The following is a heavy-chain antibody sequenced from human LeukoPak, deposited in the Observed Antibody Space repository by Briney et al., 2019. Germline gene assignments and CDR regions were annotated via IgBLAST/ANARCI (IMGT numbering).Heavy chain of an antibody. J-gene: IGHJ4*02. CDR2: ISAYNGNT. V-gene: IGHV1-18*01. Sequence: GASVKVSCKASGYTFTSYGISWVRQAPGQGLEWMGWISAYNGNTNYAQKLQGRVIMTTDTSTSTAYMELRSLRSDDTAVYYCARGTGDCGGDCYFDYWGQGTLVTVSS. CDR3: ARGTGDCGGDCYFDY. CDR1: GYTFTSYG. D-gene: IGHD2-21*02.